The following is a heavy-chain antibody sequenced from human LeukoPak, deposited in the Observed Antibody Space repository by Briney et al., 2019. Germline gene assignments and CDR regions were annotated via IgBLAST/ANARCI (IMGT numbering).Heavy chain of an antibody. J-gene: IGHJ4*02. CDR2: ISWNSGII. Sequence: GRPLRLSCAASGFTFDIYAMHWVRQAPGKGLEWVSGISWNSGIIDYADSVKGRFTISRDNAKNSLSLQMNSLRAEDTALYYCAKALPMAPFDYWGQGTLVTVSS. V-gene: IGHV3-9*01. CDR1: GFTFDIYA. D-gene: IGHD3-10*01. CDR3: AKALPMAPFDY.